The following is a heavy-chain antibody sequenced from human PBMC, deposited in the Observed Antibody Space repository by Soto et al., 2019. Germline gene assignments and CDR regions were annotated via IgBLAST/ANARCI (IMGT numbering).Heavy chain of an antibody. CDR1: GFTFDDYA. V-gene: IGHV3-9*01. Sequence: GGSLRLSCAASGFTFDDYAMHWVRQAPGKGLEWVSGISWNSGSIGYADSVKGRFTISRDNAKNSLYLQMNSLRAEDTALYYCAKARLLWFGELLGVDMDVWGKGTTVTVSS. J-gene: IGHJ6*03. CDR2: ISWNSGSI. D-gene: IGHD3-10*01. CDR3: AKARLLWFGELLGVDMDV.